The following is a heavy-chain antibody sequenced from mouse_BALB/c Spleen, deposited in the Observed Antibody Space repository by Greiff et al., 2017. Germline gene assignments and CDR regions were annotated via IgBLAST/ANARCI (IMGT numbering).Heavy chain of an antibody. J-gene: IGHJ4*01. CDR3: AREVNAMDY. Sequence: QVQLQQSGAELVRPGVSVKISCKGSGYTFTDYAMHWVKQSHAKSLEWIGVISTYYGDASYNQKFKGKATMTVDKSSSTAYMELARLTSEDSAIYYCAREVNAMDYWGQGTSVTVSS. D-gene: IGHD2-1*01. CDR1: GYTFTDYA. V-gene: IGHV1S137*01. CDR2: ISTYYGDA.